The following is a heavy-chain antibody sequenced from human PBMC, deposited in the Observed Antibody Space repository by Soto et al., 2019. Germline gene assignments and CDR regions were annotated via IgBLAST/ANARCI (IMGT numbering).Heavy chain of an antibody. CDR1: GGSMSSYY. V-gene: IGHV4-59*01. J-gene: IGHJ4*02. CDR2: ISYSGST. D-gene: IGHD2-15*01. Sequence: ETLSLTCTVSGGSMSSYYWTWLRQSPGRGLEWIGYISYSGSTYYNPSLKSRVTISADTSKNQFSLRMNSMIAADTAVYYCARADPDASVGYWGQGTLVTVS. CDR3: ARADPDASVGY.